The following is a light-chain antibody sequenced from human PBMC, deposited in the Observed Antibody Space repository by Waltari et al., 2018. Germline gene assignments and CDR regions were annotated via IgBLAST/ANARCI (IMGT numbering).Light chain of an antibody. CDR2: SSS. Sequence: DIVMTQSPVSLAVSLGERATINCKSSRSVLYSPTNKNYLTWYQQKPGRPPKLIIFSSSTRASVLPDRCSGSGSGDIFPHTISGLQAEDVAVYYCQQFDAQPYTFGQGTKLEIK. CDR3: QQFDAQPYT. CDR1: RSVLYSPTNKNY. J-gene: IGKJ2*01. V-gene: IGKV4-1*01.